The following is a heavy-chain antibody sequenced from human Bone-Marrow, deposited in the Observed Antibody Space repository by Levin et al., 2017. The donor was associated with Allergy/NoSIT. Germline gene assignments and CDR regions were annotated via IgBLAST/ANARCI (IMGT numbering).Heavy chain of an antibody. CDR1: GFTFSSYG. V-gene: IGHV3-30*18. Sequence: GGSLRLSCAASGFTFSSYGMHWVRQAPGKGLEWVAVISYDGSNKYYADSVKGRFTISRDNSKNTLYLQMNSLRAEDTAVYYCAKDPPYYYDSSGYYGYWGQGTLVTVSS. CDR3: AKDPPYYYDSSGYYGY. J-gene: IGHJ4*02. D-gene: IGHD3-22*01. CDR2: ISYDGSNK.